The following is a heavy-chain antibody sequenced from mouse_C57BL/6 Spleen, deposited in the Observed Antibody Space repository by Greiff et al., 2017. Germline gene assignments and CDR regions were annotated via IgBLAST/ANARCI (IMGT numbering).Heavy chain of an antibody. Sequence: VQLQQPGAELVKPGASVKMSCKASGYTFPSYWITWVKQRPGQGLEWIGDIYPGSGSTNYNEKFKSKATLTVDTSSSTAYMQLSSLTSEDSAVYYCARQDYSNYNLAMDYWGQGTSVTVSS. V-gene: IGHV1-55*01. CDR1: GYTFPSYW. D-gene: IGHD2-5*01. CDR2: IYPGSGST. J-gene: IGHJ4*01. CDR3: ARQDYSNYNLAMDY.